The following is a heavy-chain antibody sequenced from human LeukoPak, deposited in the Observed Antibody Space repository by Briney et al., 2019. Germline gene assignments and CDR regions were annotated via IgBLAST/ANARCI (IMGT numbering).Heavy chain of an antibody. J-gene: IGHJ4*02. CDR3: ARDHVPPYVGIDY. D-gene: IGHD1-26*01. CDR2: TNPTGGSP. Sequence: ASVKVSCKASGYTFTGDYMHWLRQAPGQGLEWLGVTNPTGGSPTYAQKFQGRVTMTRDTSTSTVHMELSSLRSEDTAVYYCARDHVPPYVGIDYWGQGTLVTVSS. CDR1: GYTFTGDY. V-gene: IGHV1-46*01.